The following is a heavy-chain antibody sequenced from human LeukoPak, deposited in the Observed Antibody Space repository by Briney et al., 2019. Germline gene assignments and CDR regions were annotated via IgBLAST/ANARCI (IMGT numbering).Heavy chain of an antibody. CDR2: ISGSGGST. D-gene: IGHD4-17*01. CDR1: GFTFSSYA. J-gene: IGHJ4*02. V-gene: IGHV3-23*01. Sequence: GGSLRLSCAASGFTFSSYAMSWVRQAPGKGLEWVSAISGSGGSTYYADSVKGRFTISRDNSKNTLYLQMNSVRAEDTAVYYCAPTEGYGDLDFDYWGQGTLVTVSS. CDR3: APTEGYGDLDFDY.